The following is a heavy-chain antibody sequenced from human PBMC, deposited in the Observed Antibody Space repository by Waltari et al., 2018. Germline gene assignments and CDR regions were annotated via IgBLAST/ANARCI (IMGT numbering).Heavy chain of an antibody. V-gene: IGHV3-53*01. D-gene: IGHD5-12*01. Sequence: EVQLVESGGGLIQPGGSLRLSCAASGFNINYNYMSWGRQAPGKGLEWVSVIYAGSGGTFYAESVKGRFTVSRDNSKNTVHLDLHSLTGEDSAVYYCARAGLGSPLQWLQLLDSWGRGTLVTVSS. CDR2: IYAGSGGT. CDR1: GFNINYNY. J-gene: IGHJ4*02. CDR3: ARAGLGSPLQWLQLLDS.